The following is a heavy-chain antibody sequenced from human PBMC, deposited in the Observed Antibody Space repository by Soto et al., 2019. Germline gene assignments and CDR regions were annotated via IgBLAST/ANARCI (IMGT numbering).Heavy chain of an antibody. Sequence: SETLSLTCTVSGGSIGGGDDYWSWIRQPPGKGLEWIGYIYYSGSTYYNPSLKSRVTISVDTSKNQFSLKLSSVTAADTAVYYCAREATVTWGIDYWGQGTLVTVSS. V-gene: IGHV4-30-4*01. J-gene: IGHJ4*02. CDR1: GGSIGGGDDY. D-gene: IGHD4-4*01. CDR2: IYYSGST. CDR3: AREATVTWGIDY.